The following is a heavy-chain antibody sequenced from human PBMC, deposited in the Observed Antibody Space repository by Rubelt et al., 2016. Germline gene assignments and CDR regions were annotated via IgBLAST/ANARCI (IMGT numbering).Heavy chain of an antibody. CDR2: INPTSGGT. CDR3: ASSSGSYYSLDY. Sequence: QVQLVQSGAEVTKPGASVKVSCKASGYTFTSYYMHWVRQAPGQGLAWMGWINPTSGGTNSGRKVQGRVTMSRDTSISTAYMGLSRLRADDTAVYYGASSSGSYYSLDYWGQGTLVTVSS. J-gene: IGHJ4*02. V-gene: IGHV1-2*02. D-gene: IGHD1-26*01. CDR1: GYTFTSYY.